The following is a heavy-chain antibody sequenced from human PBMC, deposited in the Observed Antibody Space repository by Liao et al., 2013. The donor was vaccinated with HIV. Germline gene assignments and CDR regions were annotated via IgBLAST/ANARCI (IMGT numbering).Heavy chain of an antibody. CDR2: IYTSGRT. CDR1: GGSISGGTYY. J-gene: IGHJ5*02. Sequence: QVQLQESGPGLVKPSQTLSLSCSVSGGSISGGTYYWTWIRQPAGKGLEWIGRIYTSGRTKYNPSLKTRVTISVDTSKNQFALKLSSVTAADTAVYYCARGRNWFDPWGQGTLVTVSS. V-gene: IGHV4-61*02. CDR3: ARGRNWFDP.